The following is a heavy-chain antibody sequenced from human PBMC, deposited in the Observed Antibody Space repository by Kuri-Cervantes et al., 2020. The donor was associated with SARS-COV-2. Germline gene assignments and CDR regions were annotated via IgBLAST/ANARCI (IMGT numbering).Heavy chain of an antibody. CDR2: ISSDGKNE. J-gene: IGHJ4*02. D-gene: IGHD2-21*01. V-gene: IGHV3-30*18. Sequence: GESLKISCVASGFNFSTADMHWVRQAPGKGLEWVTFISSDGKNEKCMASGKGRFTISRDNSQNTLYLQMKSLRDEDTAIYYCAKDRAGVHDFWGQGTLVTVSS. CDR1: GFNFSTAD. CDR3: AKDRAGVHDF.